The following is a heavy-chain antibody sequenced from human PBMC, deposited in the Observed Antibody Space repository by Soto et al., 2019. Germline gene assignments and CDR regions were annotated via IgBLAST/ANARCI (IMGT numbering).Heavy chain of an antibody. Sequence: GGSLRLSCTASGSTFGDYAMSWFRQAPGKGLEWVGFIRSKAYGGTTEYAASVKGRFTISRDDSKSIAYLQTNSLKTEDTAVYYCTRDLSRLFGVVIPPYYYYYGLDVWGQGTTVTVSS. CDR3: TRDLSRLFGVVIPPYYYYYGLDV. D-gene: IGHD3-3*01. CDR1: GSTFGDYA. J-gene: IGHJ6*02. V-gene: IGHV3-49*03. CDR2: IRSKAYGGTT.